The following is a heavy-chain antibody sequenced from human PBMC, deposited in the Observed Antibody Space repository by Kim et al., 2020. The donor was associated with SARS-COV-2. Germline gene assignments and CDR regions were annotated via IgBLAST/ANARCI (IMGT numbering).Heavy chain of an antibody. CDR1: GYTFTSYY. D-gene: IGHD2-15*01. CDR3: ARDLLEYCSGGSCYREYYYYAMDV. CDR2: INPSGGST. J-gene: IGHJ6*02. V-gene: IGHV1-46*01. Sequence: ASVKVSCKASGYTFTSYYMHWVRQAPGQGLEWMGIINPSGGSTSYAQKFQGRVTMTRDTSTSTVYMELSSLRSEDTAVYYCARDLLEYCSGGSCYREYYYYAMDVWGQGTTVTVSS.